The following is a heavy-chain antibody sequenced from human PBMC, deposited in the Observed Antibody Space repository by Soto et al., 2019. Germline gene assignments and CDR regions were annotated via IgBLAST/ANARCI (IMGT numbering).Heavy chain of an antibody. CDR3: ARAIVVVPAAVDP. D-gene: IGHD2-2*01. J-gene: IGHJ5*02. Sequence: QVQLQESGPGLVKPSQTLSLTCTVSGGSISSGDYYWSWIRQPPGKGLESIGYIYYRGSTYYNPSLKSRVTISVDTSKNQFSLKLSSVTAADTAVYYCARAIVVVPAAVDPWGQGTLVTVSS. CDR1: GGSISSGDYY. CDR2: IYYRGST. V-gene: IGHV4-30-4*01.